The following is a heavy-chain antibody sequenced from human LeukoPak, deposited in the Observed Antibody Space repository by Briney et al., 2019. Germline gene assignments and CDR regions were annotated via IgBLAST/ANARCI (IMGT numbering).Heavy chain of an antibody. CDR1: GASITNSSYY. J-gene: IGHJ4*02. V-gene: IGHV4-39*02. CDR2: IYYSGST. D-gene: IGHD2-21*01. Sequence: SETLSLTCTVSGASITNSSYYWGWIRQPPGKGLEWIGSIYYSGSTYYNPSLKSRVTISVDTSKNQFSLKLSSVTAADTAVYYCAREDSALLFDYWGQGTLVTVSS. CDR3: AREDSALLFDY.